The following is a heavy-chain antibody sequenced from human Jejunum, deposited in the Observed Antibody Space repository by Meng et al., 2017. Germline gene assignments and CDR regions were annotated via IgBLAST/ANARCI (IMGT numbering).Heavy chain of an antibody. CDR2: THSSGST. Sequence: GSLRLSCSVSGNSISSSIHYWGWIRQPPGKGLEWIVSTHSSGSTYYNPSLKSRVTISLDTSKNQFSLKMSSVTAADTAVYYCARVGAVAGLDHWGQGTLVTGS. CDR3: ARVGAVAGLDH. V-gene: IGHV4-39*07. CDR1: GNSISSSIHY. J-gene: IGHJ4*02. D-gene: IGHD6-13*01.